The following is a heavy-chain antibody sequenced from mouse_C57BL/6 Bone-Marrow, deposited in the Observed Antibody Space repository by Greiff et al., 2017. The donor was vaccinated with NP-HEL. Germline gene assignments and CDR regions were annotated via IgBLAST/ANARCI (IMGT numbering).Heavy chain of an antibody. CDR2: IYPGGGDT. CDR3: ARYGSSPWYFDD. J-gene: IGHJ2*01. V-gene: IGHV1-63*01. D-gene: IGHD1-1*01. Sequence: VQLQQSGAELVRPGTSVKMSCKASGYTFTNYWIGWVKQRPGHGLEWIGDIYPGGGDTNYNEKFKGKATLTADKSSSTAYMQFSSLVSEDSSIYSCARYGSSPWYFDDWGQGTTLTVSS. CDR1: GYTFTNYW.